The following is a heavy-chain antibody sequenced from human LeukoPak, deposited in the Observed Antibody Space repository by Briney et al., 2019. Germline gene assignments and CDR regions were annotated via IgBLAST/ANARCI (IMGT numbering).Heavy chain of an antibody. Sequence: GAPLRLSCAASGFTFSSYGMSWVRQAPGKGLEWVSSITSSGVSTYYADSVKSRFTISRDNSKNTLFLQMNSPRAEVTDVDYCARCGYSYGCDYWGQGTLVTVSS. CDR2: ITSSGVST. D-gene: IGHD5-18*01. V-gene: IGHV3-23*01. CDR1: GFTFSSYG. J-gene: IGHJ4*02. CDR3: ARCGYSYGCDY.